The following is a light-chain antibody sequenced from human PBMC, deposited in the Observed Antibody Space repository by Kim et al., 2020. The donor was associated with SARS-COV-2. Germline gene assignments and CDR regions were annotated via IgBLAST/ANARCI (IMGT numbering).Light chain of an antibody. V-gene: IGKV3-20*01. Sequence: EIVLTQSPGTLSLSPGERATLSCRASQSITSSYLAWYLQKPGQAPRLLIYGASSRATGIPDRFSGSGSGTDFTLTISRLEPEDIAVYYCQQYGRSPLTFGGGTKVEIK. J-gene: IGKJ4*01. CDR1: QSITSSY. CDR2: GAS. CDR3: QQYGRSPLT.